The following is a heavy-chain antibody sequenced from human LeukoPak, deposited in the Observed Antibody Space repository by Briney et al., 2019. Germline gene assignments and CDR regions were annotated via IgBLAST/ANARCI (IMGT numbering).Heavy chain of an antibody. Sequence: PGGPLRLSCAASGFTLRTYAMSWVRQAPGKGLEWVSAISGSDGSTYYADSVKGRFTISRDNSKNTLYLQMNSLRAEDTAVYYWAKDRGLRFLEWFFDYWGQGTLVTVSS. D-gene: IGHD3-3*01. V-gene: IGHV3-23*01. CDR1: GFTLRTYA. CDR2: ISGSDGST. J-gene: IGHJ4*02. CDR3: AKDRGLRFLEWFFDY.